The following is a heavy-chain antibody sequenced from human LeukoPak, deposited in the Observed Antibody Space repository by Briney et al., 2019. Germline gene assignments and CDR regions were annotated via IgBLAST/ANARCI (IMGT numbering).Heavy chain of an antibody. D-gene: IGHD3-10*01. J-gene: IGHJ4*02. CDR2: LYAGGES. CDR1: GFTVKSSY. Sequence: GGSLRLSCAASGFTVKSSYMNWVRQAPGKGLEWVSVLYAGGESYYADSVLGRFTISRDNSNNTVFLEMNSLTADDTAVYFCARDSAGNQYSSGNFDLWGQGTLVTVSS. V-gene: IGHV3-53*01. CDR3: ARDSAGNQYSSGNFDL.